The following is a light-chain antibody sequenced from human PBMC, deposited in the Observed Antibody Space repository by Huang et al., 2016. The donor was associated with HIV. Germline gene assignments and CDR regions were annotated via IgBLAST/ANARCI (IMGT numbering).Light chain of an antibody. CDR2: GAS. Sequence: DTVMTQTPATLSVSPGARATLSCRASQSVGSKLAWFQQKPGQAPRLRIHGASTRATGIPARFSGSGSGTEFTLTISSLQSEDFAVYYCQQYNNWPYTCGQGTKLEIK. CDR1: QSVGSK. V-gene: IGKV3-15*01. J-gene: IGKJ2*01. CDR3: QQYNNWPYT.